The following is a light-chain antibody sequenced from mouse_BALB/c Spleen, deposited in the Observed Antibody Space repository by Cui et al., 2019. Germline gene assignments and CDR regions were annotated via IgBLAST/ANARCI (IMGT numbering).Light chain of an antibody. CDR1: QDINSY. J-gene: IGKJ1*01. V-gene: IGKV14-111*01. CDR2: RAN. CDR3: LQYDEFPWT. Sequence: DIKMTQSPSSMYASLGERVTITCKASQDINSYLSWFQQKPGKSPKTLIYRANRLVDGVPSRFSGSGSGQDYSLTISSLEYEDVGIYYCLQYDEFPWTFGGGTKLEIK.